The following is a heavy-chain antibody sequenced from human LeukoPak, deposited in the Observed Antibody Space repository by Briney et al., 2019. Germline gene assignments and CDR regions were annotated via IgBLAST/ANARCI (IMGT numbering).Heavy chain of an antibody. D-gene: IGHD1-26*01. CDR3: AKAVGTTIVYFHH. V-gene: IGHV3-7*01. J-gene: IGHJ1*01. CDR1: GFTFTTYW. CDR2: IMQDGSEK. Sequence: GGSLRLSCAASGFTFTTYWMSWLRQAPGKGLEWVANIMQDGSEKYYADSVRGRFTISRDNAKNSLYLQMNSLRAEDTAVYYCAKAVGTTIVYFHHWGQGTLVTVSS.